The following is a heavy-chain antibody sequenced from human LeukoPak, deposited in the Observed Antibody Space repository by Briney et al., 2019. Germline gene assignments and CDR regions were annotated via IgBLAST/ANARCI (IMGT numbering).Heavy chain of an antibody. CDR2: ISWDGGST. CDR3: AKDTHYDSSGYYDY. D-gene: IGHD3-22*01. V-gene: IGHV3-43D*03. J-gene: IGHJ4*02. Sequence: GGSLRLSCAASGFTFDDYAMHWVRQAPGKGLEWVSLISWDGGSTYYADSVKGRFTISRDNSKNSLYLQMNSLRAEDTALYYCAKDTHYDSSGYYDYWSQGTLVTVSS. CDR1: GFTFDDYA.